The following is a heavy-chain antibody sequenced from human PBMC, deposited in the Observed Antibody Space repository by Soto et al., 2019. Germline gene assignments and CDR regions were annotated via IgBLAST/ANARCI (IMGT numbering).Heavy chain of an antibody. CDR1: GGSISSYY. CDR2: IYYSGST. D-gene: IGHD3-3*01. CDR3: ARQTYYDFWSGYYYGMDV. J-gene: IGHJ6*02. Sequence: SETLSLTCTVSGGSISSYYWSWIRQPPGKGLEWIGYIYYSGSTNYNPSLKSRVTISVDTSKNQFSLKLSSVTAADTAVYYCARQTYYDFWSGYYYGMDVWGQGTTVTVSS. V-gene: IGHV4-59*01.